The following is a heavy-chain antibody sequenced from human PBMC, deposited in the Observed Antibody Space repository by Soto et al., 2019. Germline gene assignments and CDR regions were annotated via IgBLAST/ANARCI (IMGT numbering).Heavy chain of an antibody. CDR3: AKDRDSSGYYYRNY. CDR2: ISGTGDST. CDR1: GFTFSSYA. D-gene: IGHD3-22*01. Sequence: EVQLLESGGGLVQPRGSLRLSCAASGFTFSSYAMSWVRQAPGKGLEWVSAISGTGDSTYYADSVKGRFTISRDNSKNTLYLQINSLRAEDTAVYYCAKDRDSSGYYYRNYWGQGTLVTVSS. V-gene: IGHV3-23*01. J-gene: IGHJ4*02.